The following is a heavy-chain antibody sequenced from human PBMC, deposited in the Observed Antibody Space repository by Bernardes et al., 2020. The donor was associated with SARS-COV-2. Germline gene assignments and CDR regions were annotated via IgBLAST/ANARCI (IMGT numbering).Heavy chain of an antibody. CDR2: ISWNSGSI. CDR1: GFTFDDFA. CDR3: AKDYETGEFGIAVEGYCGH. Sequence: GGSLRLSCAASGFTFDDFAMHWVRHSPGKGLEWVSGISWNSGSIGYTASVKGRFTISRDNAKNSLYLQMNSLRPDDTALYYCAKDYETGEFGIAVEGYCGHWGQGTLVTVSS. V-gene: IGHV3-9*01. J-gene: IGHJ4*02. D-gene: IGHD6-19*01.